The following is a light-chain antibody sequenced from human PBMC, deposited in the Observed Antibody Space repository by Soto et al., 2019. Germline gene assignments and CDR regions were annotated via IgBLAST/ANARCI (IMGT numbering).Light chain of an antibody. CDR2: DVR. CDR1: SSDVGGYNY. V-gene: IGLV2-14*01. Sequence: QSALTQPASVSGSPGQSITISCTGTSSDVGGYNYVSWYQQHPGKAPKRMLYDVRNRPSGISNRFSGSKSGKTASLTISGLQAEDEADYYCTSYTSSSTWVFGGGTKLTVL. J-gene: IGLJ3*02. CDR3: TSYTSSSTWV.